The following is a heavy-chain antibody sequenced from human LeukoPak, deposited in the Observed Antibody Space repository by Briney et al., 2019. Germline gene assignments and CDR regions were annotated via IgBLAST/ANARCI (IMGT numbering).Heavy chain of an antibody. Sequence: SETLSFTCPGSGDSINNYFWSWIRQPAGKGLEWIGRIYTSGSTNYNPALKSRITMSVDTSKNQFSLKLSSVTAADTAVYYCARKDPQVSDGYSTDAFDIWGQGTMVTVSS. CDR2: IYTSGST. J-gene: IGHJ3*02. D-gene: IGHD5-24*01. V-gene: IGHV4-4*07. CDR1: GDSINNYF. CDR3: ARKDPQVSDGYSTDAFDI.